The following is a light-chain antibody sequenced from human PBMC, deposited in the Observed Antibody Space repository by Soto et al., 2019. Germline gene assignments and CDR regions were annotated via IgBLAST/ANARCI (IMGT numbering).Light chain of an antibody. V-gene: IGLV2-14*01. CDR2: DVT. Sequence: QSALTQPAFVSGSPGQSIIISCTGTSSDVGGYNFVSWYQQHPGKVPKLIIYDVTNRPSGVSNRFSGSKSGDTASLTISGLQAEDGADYYCSSYTSGSTVVFGTGTKLTVL. J-gene: IGLJ1*01. CDR3: SSYTSGSTVV. CDR1: SSDVGGYNF.